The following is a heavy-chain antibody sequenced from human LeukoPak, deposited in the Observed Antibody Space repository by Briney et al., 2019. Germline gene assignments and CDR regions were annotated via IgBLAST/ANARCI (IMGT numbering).Heavy chain of an antibody. V-gene: IGHV4-59*01. CDR3: ARLGGCSTTSCYVHWFDP. CDR1: GGSINSYY. CDR2: IYYSGST. Sequence: PSETLSLSCTVSGGSINSYYWSWIRKPPGKGLEWIGYIYYSGSTNYNPSLKSRVTISVDTSERQFSLKLYSVTAADTAVYYCARLGGCSTTSCYVHWFDPWGQGTLVTVSA. J-gene: IGHJ5*02. D-gene: IGHD2-2*01.